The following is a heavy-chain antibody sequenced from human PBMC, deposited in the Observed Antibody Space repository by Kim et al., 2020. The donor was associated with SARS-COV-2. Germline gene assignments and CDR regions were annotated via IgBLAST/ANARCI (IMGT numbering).Heavy chain of an antibody. CDR1: GFTFSSYW. CDR3: ARDEGGHLDAFDI. J-gene: IGHJ3*02. Sequence: GGSLRLSCAASGFTFSSYWMSWVRQAPGKGLEWVANIKQDGSEKYYVDSVKGRFTISRDNAKNSLYLQMNSLRAEDTAVYYCARDEGGHLDAFDIWGQGTMVTVSS. V-gene: IGHV3-7*01. CDR2: IKQDGSEK. D-gene: IGHD3-16*01.